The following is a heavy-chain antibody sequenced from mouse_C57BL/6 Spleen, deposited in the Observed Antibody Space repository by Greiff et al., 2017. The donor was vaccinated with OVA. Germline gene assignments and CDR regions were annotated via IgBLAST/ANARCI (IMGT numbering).Heavy chain of an antibody. J-gene: IGHJ2*01. CDR2: ICPRSGNT. D-gene: IGHD2-3*01. CDR3: ARGEDDEDD. V-gene: IGHV1-81*01. Sequence: QVQLQQSGAELARPGASVKLSCKASGYTFTSYGISWVQQRTGQGLEWIGEICPRSGNTYYNEKFKGQATLNADKASSTAYMELRSLTSGDTSVYFCARGEDDEDDWGQGTTLTVSS. CDR1: GYTFTSYG.